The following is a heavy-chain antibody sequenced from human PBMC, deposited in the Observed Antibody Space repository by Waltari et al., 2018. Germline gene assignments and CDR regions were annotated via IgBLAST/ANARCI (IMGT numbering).Heavy chain of an antibody. CDR1: GYSISSGNG. V-gene: IGHV4-28*07. CDR3: ARVEKYPIEH. J-gene: IGHJ4*02. CDR2: IYAASCNS. Sequence: QVELQESGPGLVKPSEALSLTCAVSGYSISSGNGWGWIRQTPAKVLEWVGLIYAASCNSFYNPALQSRVTFTSDLSKNQFFLTLTSVTAADTAIYFCARVEKYPIEHWGLGILVTVSS. D-gene: IGHD3-3*01.